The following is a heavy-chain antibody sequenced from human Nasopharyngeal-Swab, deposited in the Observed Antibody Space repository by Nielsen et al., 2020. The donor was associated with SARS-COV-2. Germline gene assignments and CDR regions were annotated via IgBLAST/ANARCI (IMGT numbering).Heavy chain of an antibody. V-gene: IGHV1-2*06. Sequence: ASVKVSCKASGYTFTGYYMHWVRQAPGQGLEWMGRINPNSCGTNYAQKFQGRVTMTRDTSISTAYMELSRLRSDDTAVYYCARDPTSVAGTGDYYYGMDVWGQGTTVTVSS. D-gene: IGHD6-19*01. CDR3: ARDPTSVAGTGDYYYGMDV. J-gene: IGHJ6*02. CDR2: INPNSCGT. CDR1: GYTFTGYY.